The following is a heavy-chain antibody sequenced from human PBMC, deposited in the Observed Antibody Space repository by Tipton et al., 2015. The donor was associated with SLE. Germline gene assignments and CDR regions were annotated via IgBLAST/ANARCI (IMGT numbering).Heavy chain of an antibody. CDR2: IYHTGST. J-gene: IGHJ3*01. D-gene: IGHD6-6*01. CDR1: GGSISSNTW. Sequence: TLSLTCAVSGGSISSNTWWNWVRQPPGKGLEWIGEIYHTGSTNYNPSLKSRVTISLDKSKNQFSLKLSSVTAADTAVYYCTTSIAVRELFARDWGQRTMVTVSS. CDR3: TTSIAVRELFARD. V-gene: IGHV4-4*02.